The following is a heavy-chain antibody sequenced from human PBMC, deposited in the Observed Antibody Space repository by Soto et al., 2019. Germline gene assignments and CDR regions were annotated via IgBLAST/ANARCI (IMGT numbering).Heavy chain of an antibody. J-gene: IGHJ4*02. V-gene: IGHV3-33*01. D-gene: IGHD2-2*01. CDR1: GFTFSSYG. CDR3: ARGFVRGYCSSTSCYPPSY. Sequence: GGSLRLSCAASGFTFSSYGMHWVHQAPGKGLEWVAVIWYDGSNKYYADSVKGRFTISRDNSKNTLYLQMNSLRAEDTAVYYCARGFVRGYCSSTSCYPPSYWGQGTLVTVSS. CDR2: IWYDGSNK.